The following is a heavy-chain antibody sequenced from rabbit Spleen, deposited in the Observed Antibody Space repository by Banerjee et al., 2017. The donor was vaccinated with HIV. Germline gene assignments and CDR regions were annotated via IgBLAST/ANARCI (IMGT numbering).Heavy chain of an antibody. CDR1: GFSFSSSYY. V-gene: IGHV1S40*01. CDR2: IYGGSGAST. J-gene: IGHJ4*01. Sequence: QSLEESGGGLVQPEGSLTLTCTASGFSFSSSYYMCWVRQAPGKGLEWIACIYGGSGASTAYASWAKGRFTISKTSSTTVTLQMTSLTAADTATYFCARGSATMTMVITGYYFNLWGQGTLVTVS. D-gene: IGHD2-1*01. CDR3: ARGSATMTMVITGYYFNL.